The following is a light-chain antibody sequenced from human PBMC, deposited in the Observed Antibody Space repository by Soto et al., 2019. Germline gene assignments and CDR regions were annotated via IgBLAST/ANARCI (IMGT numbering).Light chain of an antibody. CDR3: QQSYNAAAIT. Sequence: DIQMTQSPSSLSASVGDRVTITCRASQSIKKYLNWYQQKPGKATKLLLYAASSLESGVQSRFSGSGSGTDFTLTISSLQPEDFATYCCQQSYNAAAITFGGGTKVEIQ. CDR2: AAS. J-gene: IGKJ4*01. V-gene: IGKV1-39*01. CDR1: QSIKKY.